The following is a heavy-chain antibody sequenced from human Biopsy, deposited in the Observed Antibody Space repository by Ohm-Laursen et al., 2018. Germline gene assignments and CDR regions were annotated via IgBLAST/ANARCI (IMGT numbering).Heavy chain of an antibody. D-gene: IGHD2-15*01. J-gene: IGHJ1*01. Sequence: ASVKVSCKASGYTFTGQNLHWVRQVPGQGLEWMGWINPHSGTTKFAQDFQGRVTMTRDTSITTAYMELRRLRSDDTAVYYCAKGQDLRGGAEYFQHWGQGALVTVSS. V-gene: IGHV1-2*02. CDR2: INPHSGTT. CDR1: GYTFTGQN. CDR3: AKGQDLRGGAEYFQH.